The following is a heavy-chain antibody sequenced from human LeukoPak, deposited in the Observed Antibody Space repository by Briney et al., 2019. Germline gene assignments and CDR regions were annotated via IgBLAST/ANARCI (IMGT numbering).Heavy chain of an antibody. CDR2: ISGSGGST. CDR1: GSTFSSYA. D-gene: IGHD2-2*01. CDR3: AKARTNIVVVPAVLGY. J-gene: IGHJ4*02. Sequence: GGSLRLSCAASGSTFSSYAMSWVRQAPGKGLEWVSAISGSGGSTYYADSVKGRFTISRDNSKNTLYLQMNSLRAEDTAVYYCAKARTNIVVVPAVLGYWGQGTLVTVSS. V-gene: IGHV3-23*01.